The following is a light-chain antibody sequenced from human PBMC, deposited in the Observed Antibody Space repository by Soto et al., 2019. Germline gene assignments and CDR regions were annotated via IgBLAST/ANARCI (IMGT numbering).Light chain of an antibody. CDR3: ASYATGSTWV. J-gene: IGLJ3*02. Sequence: QSALTQPASVSGSPGQSITISCTGSNSDVGTYNLVSWYQQYPAKAPKLIIYEVTNRPSGVSNHFSGSKSGNTASLTISGLQAEDEADYYCASYATGSTWVFGGGTKLTVL. V-gene: IGLV2-23*02. CDR1: NSDVGTYNL. CDR2: EVT.